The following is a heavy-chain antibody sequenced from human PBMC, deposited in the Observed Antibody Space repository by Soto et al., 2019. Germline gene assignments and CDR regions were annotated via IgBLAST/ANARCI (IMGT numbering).Heavy chain of an antibody. Sequence: SETLSLTCTVSGGSVSSGSYYWSWIRQPPGKGLEWIGYIYYSGSTNYNPSLKSRVTISVDTSKNQFSLKLSSVTAADTAVYYCARSSGWYQNWFDPWGQGTLVTVPS. V-gene: IGHV4-61*01. CDR3: ARSSGWYQNWFDP. CDR2: IYYSGST. D-gene: IGHD6-19*01. CDR1: GGSVSSGSYY. J-gene: IGHJ5*02.